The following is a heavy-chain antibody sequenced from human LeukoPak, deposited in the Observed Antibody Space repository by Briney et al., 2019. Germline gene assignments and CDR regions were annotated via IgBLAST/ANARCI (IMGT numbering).Heavy chain of an antibody. CDR3: ARGGPLRESGIAARPFGAYYFDY. CDR2: TYYRSKWYN. J-gene: IGHJ4*02. Sequence: SQTLSLTCAISGDSVSSNSAAWNWIRQSPSRGLEWLGRTYYRSKWYNDYAVSVKSRITINPDTSKNQFSLQLNSVTPEDTAVYYCARGGPLRESGIAARPFGAYYFDYWGQGTLVTVSS. CDR1: GDSVSSNSAA. V-gene: IGHV6-1*01. D-gene: IGHD6-6*01.